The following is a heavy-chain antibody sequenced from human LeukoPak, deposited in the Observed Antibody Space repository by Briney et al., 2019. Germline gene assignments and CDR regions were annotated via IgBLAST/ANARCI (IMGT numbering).Heavy chain of an antibody. CDR2: ISYDGSNK. D-gene: IGHD5-24*01. CDR1: EFTFSSYA. Sequence: PGGSLRLSCAASEFTFSSYAVHWVRQAPGKGLEWVAVISYDGSNKYYADSVKGRFTISRDNSKNTLYLQMNSLRAEDTAVYYCARDYAATILDYWGQGTLVTVSS. CDR3: ARDYAATILDY. J-gene: IGHJ4*02. V-gene: IGHV3-30*04.